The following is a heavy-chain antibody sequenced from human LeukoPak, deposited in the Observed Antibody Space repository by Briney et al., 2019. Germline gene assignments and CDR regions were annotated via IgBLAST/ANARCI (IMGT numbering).Heavy chain of an antibody. CDR2: INHSRST. CDR1: GGSFSGYY. D-gene: IGHD6-13*01. V-gene: IGHV4-34*01. J-gene: IGHJ5*02. CDR3: ARGGGSSWYPIWFDP. Sequence: SETLSLTCAVYGGSFSGYYWSWIRQPPGKGLEWIGEINHSRSTNYNPSLKSRVTISVDTSKNQFSLKLSSVTAADTAVYYCARGGGSSWYPIWFDPWGEGSLVTVSS.